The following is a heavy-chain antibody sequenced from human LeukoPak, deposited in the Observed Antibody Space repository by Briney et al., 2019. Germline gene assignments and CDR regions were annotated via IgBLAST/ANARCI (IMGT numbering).Heavy chain of an antibody. V-gene: IGHV4-59*06. CDR1: GGSISGYY. J-gene: IGHJ4*02. CDR3: ARLTTVTTFDY. CDR2: IYYSGST. Sequence: PSETLSLTCTVSGGSISGYYWGWIRQPPGKGLEWIGYIYYSGSTYYNPSLKSRVTISVDTSKNQFSLKLSSVTAADTAVYYCARLTTVTTFDYWGQGTLVTVSS. D-gene: IGHD4-17*01.